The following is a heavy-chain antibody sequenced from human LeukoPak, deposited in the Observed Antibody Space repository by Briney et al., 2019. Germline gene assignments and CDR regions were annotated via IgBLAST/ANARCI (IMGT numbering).Heavy chain of an antibody. CDR1: GFTFSNYW. V-gene: IGHV3-7*01. CDR3: VRNPGPWTCDI. D-gene: IGHD1-1*01. CDR2: IKQDGNEK. J-gene: IGHJ3*02. Sequence: PGGFLRLSCAASGFTFSNYWMIWVRQAPGKGLEWVANIKQDGNEKYYVDSVKGRFTISRDNAKKSLYLHMNSLRAEDMAVYYYVRNPGPWTCDIWGQGTMVTVSS.